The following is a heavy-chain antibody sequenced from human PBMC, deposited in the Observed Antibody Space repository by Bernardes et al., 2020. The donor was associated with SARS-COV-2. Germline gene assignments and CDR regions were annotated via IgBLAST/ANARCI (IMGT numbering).Heavy chain of an antibody. Sequence: ASVQVSCKASGYTFTGYYMHWVRQAPGQGLEWMGWINPNSGGTNYAQKFQGRVTMTRDTSISTAYMELSRLRSDDTAVYYCARGSGSNYGMDVWGQGTTVTVSS. D-gene: IGHD1-26*01. V-gene: IGHV1-2*02. CDR2: INPNSGGT. CDR3: ARGSGSNYGMDV. J-gene: IGHJ6*02. CDR1: GYTFTGYY.